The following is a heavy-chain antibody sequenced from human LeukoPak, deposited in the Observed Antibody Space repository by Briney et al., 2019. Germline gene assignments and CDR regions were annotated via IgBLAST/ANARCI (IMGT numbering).Heavy chain of an antibody. J-gene: IGHJ4*02. CDR3: ATLYEIHSDY. CDR1: GITLSKST. V-gene: IGHV3-23*01. D-gene: IGHD2/OR15-2a*01. Sequence: GGSLRLSCSASGITLSKSTLSWVRLAPGKGLEWVSGISGSVTFYADFVKGRFTISRDNSKNTAYMQLNSLSVADTAVYYCATLYEIHSDYWGQGTLVTVSS. CDR2: ISGSVT.